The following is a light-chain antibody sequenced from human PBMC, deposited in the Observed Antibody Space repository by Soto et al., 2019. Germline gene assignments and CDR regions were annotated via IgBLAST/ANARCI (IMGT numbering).Light chain of an antibody. CDR1: QTISSW. J-gene: IGKJ1*01. CDR2: KAS. CDR3: QQYNSYSWT. V-gene: IGKV1-5*03. Sequence: DIQMTQSPSTLSASVGERVTITCRASQTISSWLAWYQQKPGKAPKLLIYKASNSESGVPSRFSGSGSGTEFTLTISSLQPDDFATYYCQQYNSYSWTFGQGTKVDIK.